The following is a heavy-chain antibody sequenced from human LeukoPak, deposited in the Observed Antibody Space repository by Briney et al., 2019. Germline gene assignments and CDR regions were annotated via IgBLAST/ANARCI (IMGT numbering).Heavy chain of an antibody. Sequence: GGSLRLSCVASGFSFSDSWMSWVRQAPGKGLEWVAVISYDGSNKYYADSVKGRFTISRDNSKNTLYLQMNSLRAEDTAVYYCARGPVERFLEWLPPYYYYYYMDVWGKGTTVAVSS. CDR3: ARGPVERFLEWLPPYYYYYYMDV. CDR1: GFSFSDSW. J-gene: IGHJ6*03. CDR2: ISYDGSNK. D-gene: IGHD3-3*01. V-gene: IGHV3-30*03.